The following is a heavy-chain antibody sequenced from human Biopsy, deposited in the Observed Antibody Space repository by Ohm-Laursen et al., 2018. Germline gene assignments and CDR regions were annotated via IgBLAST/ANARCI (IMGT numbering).Heavy chain of an antibody. D-gene: IGHD3-22*01. CDR2: IFYRGST. CDR3: ARDYDTSGYYYVS. Sequence: GTLSLTCPVSGGSISNNNYYWGWIRQPPGKGLEWNGSIFYRGSTHYKPSLKSRVNISVDTSKNQFSLKLNSVTAADTAVYYCARDYDTSGYYYVSWGQGTLVTVSS. V-gene: IGHV4-39*01. CDR1: GGSISNNNYY. J-gene: IGHJ5*02.